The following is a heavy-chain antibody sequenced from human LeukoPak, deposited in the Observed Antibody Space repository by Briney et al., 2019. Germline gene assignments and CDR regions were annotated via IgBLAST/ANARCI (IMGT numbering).Heavy chain of an antibody. CDR2: ISSSSSYI. J-gene: IGHJ4*02. D-gene: IGHD6-19*01. CDR3: AREDIRLDYFDY. CDR1: GFTFSSYS. V-gene: IGHV3-21*01. Sequence: GGSLRLSCAASGFTFSSYSMNWVRQAPGKGLEWVSSISSSSSYIYYADSLKGRFTISRDNAKNSLYLQMNSLRAEDTAVYYCAREDIRLDYFDYWGQGTLVTVSS.